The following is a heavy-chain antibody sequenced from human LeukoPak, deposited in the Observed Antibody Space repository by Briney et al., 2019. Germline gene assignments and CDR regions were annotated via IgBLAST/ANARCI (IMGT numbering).Heavy chain of an antibody. CDR3: TTGPERHPYNFDY. J-gene: IGHJ4*02. D-gene: IGHD1-1*01. CDR1: GLTFSNAW. CDR2: IRSNTDGGTT. Sequence: GGSLRLSCAVSGLTFSNAWMSWVRQAPGKGLEWVGRIRSNTDGGTTDYTAPVKGRFTISRDDSKNTVYLQMNSLKTEDTAVYYRTTGPERHPYNFDYWGQGTLVTVSS. V-gene: IGHV3-15*01.